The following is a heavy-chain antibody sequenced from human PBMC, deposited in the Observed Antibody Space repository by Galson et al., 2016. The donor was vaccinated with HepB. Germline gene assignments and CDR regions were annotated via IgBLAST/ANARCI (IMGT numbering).Heavy chain of an antibody. D-gene: IGHD2-21*01. V-gene: IGHV3-11*04. Sequence: SLRLSCAASGFAFSDYYMSWVRQAPGKGLQWLSYISSTGRTIYYTDSVKGRFTISRDNGKSSLYLQMNKLRAEDTAVYYCSRDLGGDWVVSGRYFDYWGQGTLVTVSS. CDR2: ISSTGRTI. CDR3: SRDLGGDWVVSGRYFDY. J-gene: IGHJ4*02. CDR1: GFAFSDYY.